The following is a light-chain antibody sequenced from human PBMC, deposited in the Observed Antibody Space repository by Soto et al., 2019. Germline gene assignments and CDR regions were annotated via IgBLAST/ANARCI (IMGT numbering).Light chain of an antibody. CDR2: DAS. V-gene: IGKV3-11*01. CDR3: QQRSNWPPWT. J-gene: IGKJ1*01. CDR1: QSVSSY. Sequence: EIVLTQSPATLSLSPGERANLSCRASQSVSSYSAWYQQKPGQAPRLLIYDASNKATGIPARFSGSGSGTDFTLTISSLEPEDFAVYYCQQRSNWPPWTFGQGSKVEIK.